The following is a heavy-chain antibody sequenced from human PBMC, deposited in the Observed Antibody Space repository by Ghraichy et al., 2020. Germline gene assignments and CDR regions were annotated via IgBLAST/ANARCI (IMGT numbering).Heavy chain of an antibody. V-gene: IGHV3-23*01. J-gene: IGHJ4*02. CDR2: ISEGDGIT. Sequence: LSLTCGASGFSFSSYAMTWARQAPGKGLEYVSSISEGDGITYYSDSVKGRFTISRDNSKNTLYLQLNSLRAEDTAVCYCAKGGLGRRPGLDYWGQGTLVTVSS. CDR1: GFSFSSYA. CDR3: AKGGLGRRPGLDY.